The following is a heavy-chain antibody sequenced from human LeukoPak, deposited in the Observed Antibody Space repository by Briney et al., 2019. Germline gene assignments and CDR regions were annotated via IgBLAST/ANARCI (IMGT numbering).Heavy chain of an antibody. Sequence: SVKVSCKASGGTSSSYAISWVRQAPGQGLEWMGGIIPIFGTANYAQKFQGRVTITTDESTSTAYMELSSLRSEGTAVYYCARDRVVVVVAAMGGLGYWGQGTLVTVSS. J-gene: IGHJ4*02. V-gene: IGHV1-69*05. CDR1: GGTSSSYA. CDR3: ARDRVVVVVAAMGGLGY. CDR2: IIPIFGTA. D-gene: IGHD2-15*01.